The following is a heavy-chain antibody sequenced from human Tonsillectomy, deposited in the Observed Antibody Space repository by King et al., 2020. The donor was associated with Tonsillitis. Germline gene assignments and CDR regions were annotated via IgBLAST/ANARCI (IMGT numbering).Heavy chain of an antibody. CDR2: IKQDGSEK. Sequence: VQLVESGGGLVQPGGSLRLSCAASGFTFSSYWMTWVRQAPGKGLEWVANIKQDGSEKHYVDSLKGRITISRDNAKNSVYLQMSSLRAEDTAVYYCARRDHGWNDGKIDYWGQGTLVTVSS. J-gene: IGHJ4*02. CDR3: ARRDHGWNDGKIDY. V-gene: IGHV3-7*01. CDR1: GFTFSSYW. D-gene: IGHD1-1*01.